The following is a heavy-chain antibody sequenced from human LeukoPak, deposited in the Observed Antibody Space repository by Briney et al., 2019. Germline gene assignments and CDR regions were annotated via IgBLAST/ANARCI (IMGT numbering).Heavy chain of an antibody. D-gene: IGHD6-13*01. Sequence: SETPSLTCTVSGGSISSSSYYWGWIRQPPGKGLEWIGSIYYSGSTYYNPSLKSRVTISVDTSKNQFSLKLSSVTAADTAVYYCARRGAVAAVIDYWGQGTLVTVSS. CDR1: GGSISSSSYY. CDR2: IYYSGST. CDR3: ARRGAVAAVIDY. J-gene: IGHJ4*02. V-gene: IGHV4-39*01.